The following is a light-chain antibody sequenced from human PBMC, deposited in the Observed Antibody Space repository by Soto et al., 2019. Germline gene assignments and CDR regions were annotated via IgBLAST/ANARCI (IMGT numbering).Light chain of an antibody. Sequence: QSVLTQPPSASGTPGQRVIMSCSGSNSNIRRNTVNWYQQHPGKAPRLLIYEVSQRPSGVPDRFSGSKSANTASLTVSGLQPEDEADYYCSSYAGTNNLLYVFGTGTKVT. CDR1: NSNIRRNT. J-gene: IGLJ1*01. CDR2: EVS. CDR3: SSYAGTNNLLYV. V-gene: IGLV1-44*01.